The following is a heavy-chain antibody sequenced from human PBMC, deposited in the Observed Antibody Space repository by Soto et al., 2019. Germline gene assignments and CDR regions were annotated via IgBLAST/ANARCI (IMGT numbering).Heavy chain of an antibody. D-gene: IGHD2-21*02. CDR1: GYTFTGYY. V-gene: IGHV1-2*02. CDR3: AREAVVVVTAIPWFDP. CDR2: INPNSGGT. Sequence: ASVNVSCKSSGYTFTGYYIHWVRQAPGQGLEWMGWINPNSGGTNYAQKFQGRVTMTRDTSISTAYMELSRLRSDDTAVYYCAREAVVVVTAIPWFDPWGQGTLVTVSS. J-gene: IGHJ5*02.